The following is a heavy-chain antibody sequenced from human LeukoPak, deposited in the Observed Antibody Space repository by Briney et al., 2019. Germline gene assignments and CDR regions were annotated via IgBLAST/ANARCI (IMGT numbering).Heavy chain of an antibody. D-gene: IGHD3-10*01. Sequence: ASVKVSCKASGYTFRSYVLHWVRQPPPPRPEWVGWINAGNGGTKYSQNFQGRVTITWDRSANTAYMELSSLTSEDTALYYCVRYGCCDIFYTGGSWGQGTLVAVSS. J-gene: IGHJ5*02. V-gene: IGHV1-3*01. CDR3: VRYGCCDIFYTGGS. CDR2: INAGNGGT. CDR1: GYTFRSYV.